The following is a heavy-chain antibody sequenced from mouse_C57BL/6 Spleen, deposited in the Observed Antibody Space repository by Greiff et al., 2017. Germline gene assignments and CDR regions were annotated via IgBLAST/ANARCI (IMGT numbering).Heavy chain of an antibody. J-gene: IGHJ4*01. CDR3: ARRDSNGAMDY. CDR2: ISSGSSTI. V-gene: IGHV5-17*01. Sequence: EVQGVESGGGLVKPGGSLKLSCAASGFTFSDYGMHWVRQAPEKGLEWVAYISSGSSTIYYADTVKGRFTISRDNAKNTLLLQMTSLRSEETAMYYCARRDSNGAMDYWGQGTSVTVSS. CDR1: GFTFSDYG. D-gene: IGHD2-5*01.